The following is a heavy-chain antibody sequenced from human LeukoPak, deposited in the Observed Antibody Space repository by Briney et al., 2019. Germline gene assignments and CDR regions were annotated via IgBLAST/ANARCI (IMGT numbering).Heavy chain of an antibody. CDR3: ARDEIAAAVSFDY. J-gene: IGHJ4*02. D-gene: IGHD6-13*01. Sequence: PSETLSLTCTVSGASISSYYWNWIRQPAGKGLEWIGRTYTSGTTNYNPSLKSRVSMSVDTSKNQFSLKLRSVTAADTAVYHCARDEIAAAVSFDYWGQGTLVTVSS. CDR2: TYTSGTT. V-gene: IGHV4-4*07. CDR1: GASISSYY.